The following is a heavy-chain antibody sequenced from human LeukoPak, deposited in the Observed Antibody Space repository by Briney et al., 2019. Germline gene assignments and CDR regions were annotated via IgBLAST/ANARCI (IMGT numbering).Heavy chain of an antibody. CDR2: IYYSGST. V-gene: IGHV4-59*08. CDR3: ARGWAPYYFDY. CDR1: GGSISIYY. D-gene: IGHD1-26*01. J-gene: IGHJ4*02. Sequence: PSETLSLTCTVYGGSISIYYWSWIRQPPGKGLEWIGYIYYSGSTNYNPSLKSRVTISVDTSKNQFSLKLSSVTAADTAVYYCARGWAPYYFDYWGQGTLVTVST.